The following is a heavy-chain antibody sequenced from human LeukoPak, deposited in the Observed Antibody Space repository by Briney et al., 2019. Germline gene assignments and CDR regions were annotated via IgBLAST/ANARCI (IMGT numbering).Heavy chain of an antibody. CDR3: AKDAGVDIVVAPAHGMDV. J-gene: IGHJ6*02. CDR2: IWYDGSNK. CDR1: GFTFSSYG. V-gene: IGHV3-33*06. Sequence: GGSLRLSCAASGFTFSSYGMHWVRQAPGKGLEWVAVIWYDGSNKYYADSVKGRFTISRDNSKNTLYLQMNSLRAEDTAVYYCAKDAGVDIVVAPAHGMDVWGQGTTVTVSS. D-gene: IGHD2-2*01.